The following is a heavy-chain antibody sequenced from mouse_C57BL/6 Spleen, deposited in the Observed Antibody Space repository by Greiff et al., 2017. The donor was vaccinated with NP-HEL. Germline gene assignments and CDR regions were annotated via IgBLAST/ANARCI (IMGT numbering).Heavy chain of an antibody. V-gene: IGHV1-19*01. CDR2: INPYNGGT. Sequence: EVQLQQSGPVLVKPGASVKMSCKASGYTFTDYYMNWVKQSHGKSLEWIGVINPYNGGTSYNQKFKGKATLTVDKSSSTAYMELNSLTSEDSAVYYCASSAKEVYYFDYWGQGTTLTVSS. J-gene: IGHJ2*01. CDR3: ASSAKEVYYFDY. CDR1: GYTFTDYY. D-gene: IGHD3-2*02.